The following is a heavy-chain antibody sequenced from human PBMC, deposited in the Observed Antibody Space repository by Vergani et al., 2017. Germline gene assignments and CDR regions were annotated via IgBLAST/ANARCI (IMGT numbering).Heavy chain of an antibody. V-gene: IGHV1-69-2*01. D-gene: IGHD2-2*01. CDR2: VDPEDGET. CDR3: ARANLNAEYQLLSFFDY. CDR1: GYTLTDYW. Sequence: DVQLVQSGAEVKKPGTTVKISCKVSGYTLTDYWMHWVQQAPGKGLEWMGAVDPEDGETVYAEKFQARVTITADTSRDTVYLEVTSLKSDDTAVYYCARANLNAEYQLLSFFDYWGQGTLVTVSS. J-gene: IGHJ4*02.